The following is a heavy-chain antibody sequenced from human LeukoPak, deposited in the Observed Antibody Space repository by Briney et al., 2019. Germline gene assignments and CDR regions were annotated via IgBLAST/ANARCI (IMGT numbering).Heavy chain of an antibody. CDR3: ARLVGPWLRDHFDY. CDR1: GGSISGYY. Sequence: SETLSLTCTVSGGSISGYYWSWIRQPPGMGLEWIGYIHYSGSTNYNPSLKSRVTISVDTSKNQFSLKLISVTAADTAVYYCARLVGPWLRDHFDYWGQGTLVTVSS. J-gene: IGHJ4*02. CDR2: IHYSGST. V-gene: IGHV4-59*01. D-gene: IGHD5-12*01.